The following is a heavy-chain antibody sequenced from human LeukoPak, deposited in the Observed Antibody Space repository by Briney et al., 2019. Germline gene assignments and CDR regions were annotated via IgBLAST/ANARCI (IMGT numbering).Heavy chain of an antibody. CDR1: GFTFSSYS. J-gene: IGHJ4*02. D-gene: IGHD3-22*01. CDR3: ARDLLVGGSGCHY. CDR2: ISSSSSYI. Sequence: GGSLRLSCAASGFTFSSYSMNWVRQAPGKGLEWVSSISSSSSYIYYADSVKGRFTISRDNAKNSLYLQMNSLRAEDTAVYYCARDLLVGGSGCHYWGQGTLVTVSS. V-gene: IGHV3-21*01.